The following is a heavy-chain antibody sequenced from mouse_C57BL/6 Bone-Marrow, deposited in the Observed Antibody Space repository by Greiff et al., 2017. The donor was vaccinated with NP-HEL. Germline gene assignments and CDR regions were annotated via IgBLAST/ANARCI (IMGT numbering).Heavy chain of an antibody. CDR1: GFTFSSYA. CDR3: ARERSQSSYWYSDV. CDR2: ISDGGSYT. D-gene: IGHD1-1*01. Sequence: EVHLVESGGGLVKPGGSLKLSCAASGFTFSSYAMSWVRQTPEKRLEWVATISDGGSYTYYPDNVKGRFTISRDNAKNNLYLQMSHLKSEDTAMYYCARERSQSSYWYSDVWGTGTTVTVSS. J-gene: IGHJ1*03. V-gene: IGHV5-4*01.